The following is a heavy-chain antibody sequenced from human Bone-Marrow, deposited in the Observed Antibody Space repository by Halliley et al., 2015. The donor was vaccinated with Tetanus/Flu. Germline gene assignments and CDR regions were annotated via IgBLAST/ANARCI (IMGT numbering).Heavy chain of an antibody. D-gene: IGHD2-8*02. J-gene: IGHJ6*02. CDR3: ARLVTGTNATYGLDV. Sequence: QLVQSGAEVKKPGESLKISCKASGYSFTSYWIAWVRQMPGKGLERMGIIYPGDSDTRYSPSFQGQVTISADRSISTAYLQWSSLKASDPAIYYCARLVTGTNATYGLDVWGQGSKVTVSS. V-gene: IGHV5-51*03. CDR2: IYPGDSDT. CDR1: GYSFTSYW.